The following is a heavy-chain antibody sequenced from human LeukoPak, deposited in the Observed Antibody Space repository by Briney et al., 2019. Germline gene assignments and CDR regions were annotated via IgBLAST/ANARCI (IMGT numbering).Heavy chain of an antibody. Sequence: GGSLRLSCAASGFTFSSYSMSWVRQAPGKGLESVSGISGSGGSTDYADSVKGRFTISRDNSKNPLYLQMNSLRVEDTAVYYCAKDPGYQVVYCFDYWGQGTLVTVSS. D-gene: IGHD2-2*01. CDR1: GFTFSSYS. CDR2: ISGSGGST. V-gene: IGHV3-23*01. J-gene: IGHJ4*02. CDR3: AKDPGYQVVYCFDY.